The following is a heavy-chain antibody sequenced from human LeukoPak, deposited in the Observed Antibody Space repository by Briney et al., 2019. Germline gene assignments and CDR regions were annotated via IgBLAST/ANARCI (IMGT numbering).Heavy chain of an antibody. Sequence: SGGSLRLSCAASGFIFSSYGMHWVRQAPGKGPEWVAFTRYDGSDKYYADSVKGRFTISRDNSKNTLYLQMNSLRAEDTAVYYCAKGGFTPDWYFDLWGRGTLVTVSS. J-gene: IGHJ2*01. V-gene: IGHV3-30*02. CDR1: GFIFSSYG. CDR2: TRYDGSDK. D-gene: IGHD2-15*01. CDR3: AKGGFTPDWYFDL.